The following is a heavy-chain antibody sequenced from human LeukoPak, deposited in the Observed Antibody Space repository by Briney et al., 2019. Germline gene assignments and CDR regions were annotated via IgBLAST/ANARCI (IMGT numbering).Heavy chain of an antibody. D-gene: IGHD3-3*01. J-gene: IGHJ4*02. CDR1: GFTVSSNY. CDR3: ARDKYDFWSGTFDN. Sequence: PGGSLRLSCAASGFTVSSNYMSWVRQAPGKVLEWVSVIYSGGTTYYADSVKGRFTISRDNSKNTLYLQMNSLRAEDTAVYYCARDKYDFWSGTFDNWGQGTLVTISS. V-gene: IGHV3-53*01. CDR2: IYSGGTT.